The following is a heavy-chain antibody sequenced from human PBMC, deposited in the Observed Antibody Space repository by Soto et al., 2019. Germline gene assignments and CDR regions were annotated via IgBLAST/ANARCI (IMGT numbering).Heavy chain of an antibody. D-gene: IGHD5-12*01. Sequence: GASVKVACKVSGYTLTELSMHWVRQAPGKGLEWMGGFDPEDGETIYAQKFQGRVTMTEDTSTDTAYMELSSLRSEDTAVYYCATSPRWVATRHFDYWGQGTLVTVSS. CDR2: FDPEDGET. CDR1: GYTLTELS. V-gene: IGHV1-24*01. J-gene: IGHJ4*02. CDR3: ATSPRWVATRHFDY.